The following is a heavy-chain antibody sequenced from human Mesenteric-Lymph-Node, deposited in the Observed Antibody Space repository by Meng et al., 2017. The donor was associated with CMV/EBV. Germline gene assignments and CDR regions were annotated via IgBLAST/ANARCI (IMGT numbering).Heavy chain of an antibody. Sequence: GGSLRLSCQGSGYSFTSYWVGWVRQMPGKGLEWMGIIYPDDSKTRSSPSFQGQVTISADKSISTAYLQWSSLKASDTAMYYCARHQHQYNWNLVDAFDIWGQGTMVTVSS. J-gene: IGHJ3*02. CDR3: ARHQHQYNWNLVDAFDI. D-gene: IGHD1-1*01. CDR2: IYPDDSKT. CDR1: GYSFTSYW. V-gene: IGHV5-51*01.